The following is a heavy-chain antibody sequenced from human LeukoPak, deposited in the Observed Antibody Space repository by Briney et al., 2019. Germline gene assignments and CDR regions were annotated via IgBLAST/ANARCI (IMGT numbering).Heavy chain of an antibody. V-gene: IGHV3-21*05. Sequence: GGSLTLSCAASGFIFGRDSMNWVRQAPGRGLEWISYISRDSDIRYYTDSVKGRFTISRDNAKNSLYLQMNSLRAEDTAVYYCARGLEYSSSSFRYWGQGTLVTVSS. D-gene: IGHD6-6*01. CDR3: ARGLEYSSSSFRY. J-gene: IGHJ4*02. CDR2: ISRDSDIR. CDR1: GFIFGRDS.